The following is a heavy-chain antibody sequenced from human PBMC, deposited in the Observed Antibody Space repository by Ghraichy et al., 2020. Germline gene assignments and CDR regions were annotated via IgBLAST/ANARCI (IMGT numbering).Heavy chain of an antibody. CDR1: GFTFSSSA. CDR3: ARGDYGDYSHFDY. Sequence: GGSLRLSCAASGFTFSSSAMHWVRQAPGKGLEWVAVISYDGSNKYYADSVKGRFTISRDISKNTLYLQMNSLRGEDTAVYYCARGDYGDYSHFDYWGQGTLVTVSS. CDR2: ISYDGSNK. D-gene: IGHD4-17*01. V-gene: IGHV3-30*04. J-gene: IGHJ4*02.